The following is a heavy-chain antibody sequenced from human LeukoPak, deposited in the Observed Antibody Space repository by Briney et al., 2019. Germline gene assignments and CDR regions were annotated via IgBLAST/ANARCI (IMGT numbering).Heavy chain of an antibody. CDR3: ARRATSGNYQMLHFDS. Sequence: SETLSLTCTVSGTSITRTYWSWIRQPPGRGLESVGYVYDTGDTNYNPSLKSRVTMSLDTSKNQFSLTLGSVTAADTAIYYCARRATSGNYQMLHFDSWGQGILVTVSS. CDR2: VYDTGDT. J-gene: IGHJ4*02. V-gene: IGHV4-59*08. D-gene: IGHD1-7*01. CDR1: GTSITRTY.